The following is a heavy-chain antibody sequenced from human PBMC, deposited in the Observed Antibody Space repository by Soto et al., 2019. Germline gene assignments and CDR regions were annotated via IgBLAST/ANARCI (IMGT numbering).Heavy chain of an antibody. Sequence: SETLSLTCAVYGGSFSGYYWSWIRQPPGKGLEWIGEINHSGSTNYNPSLKSRVTISVDTSKNLFSLKLSSVTAADTAVYYCARGSPRITMVRGVRFDYWGQGTLVTVSS. J-gene: IGHJ4*02. V-gene: IGHV4-34*01. CDR3: ARGSPRITMVRGVRFDY. CDR1: GGSFSGYY. CDR2: INHSGST. D-gene: IGHD3-10*01.